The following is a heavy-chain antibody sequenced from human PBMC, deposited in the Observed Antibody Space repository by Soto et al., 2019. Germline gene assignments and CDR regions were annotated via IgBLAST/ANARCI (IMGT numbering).Heavy chain of an antibody. CDR2: IYFSGKT. V-gene: IGHV4-39*01. Sequence: QLQLQESGPGLVKPSETLSLICTVSGVSISSSSYYWGWIRQTPGKGLEWIGTIYFSGKTYYNPSLKSRLTISVDRSKNQFALNLTSVTAADTAVYYCARHGSYWGPGTLVTVSS. CDR1: GVSISSSSYY. CDR3: ARHGSY. J-gene: IGHJ4*02.